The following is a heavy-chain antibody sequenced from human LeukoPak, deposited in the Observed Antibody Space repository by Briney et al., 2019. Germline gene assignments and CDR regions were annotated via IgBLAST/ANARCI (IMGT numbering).Heavy chain of an antibody. CDR2: VYSGGDT. D-gene: IGHD4-17*01. CDR1: GFTVSNYY. CDR3: AGGKKGNYGDYGFLDY. J-gene: IGHJ4*02. Sequence: PGGSLRLSCAASGFTVSNYYMNWVRQTPGKGLEWVSVVYSGGDTYYADSVKGRFTISRDSSKNTMYLQMNTLRAEDTAVYYCAGGKKGNYGDYGFLDYWGQGALVTVSS. V-gene: IGHV3-53*01.